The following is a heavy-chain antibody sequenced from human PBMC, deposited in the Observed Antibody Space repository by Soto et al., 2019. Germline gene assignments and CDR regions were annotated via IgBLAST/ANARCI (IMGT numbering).Heavy chain of an antibody. CDR1: GFSFSTYS. Sequence: EGTKTLYCAASGFSFSTYSMHWVRQNTGKGLEWVALISYDGGNEYYADSVKGRFTISRDDSENTLYLQMIGLRADDTAVYYCTRDSGIVLVPVTSMDVWGQGTTVTVSS. V-gene: IGHV3-30-3*01. D-gene: IGHD2-2*01. J-gene: IGHJ6*02. CDR2: ISYDGGNE. CDR3: TRDSGIVLVPVTSMDV.